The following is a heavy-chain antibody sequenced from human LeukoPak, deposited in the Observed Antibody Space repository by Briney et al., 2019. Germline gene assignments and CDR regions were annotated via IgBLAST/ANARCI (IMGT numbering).Heavy chain of an antibody. D-gene: IGHD3-10*01. CDR2: ISSSSGYI. V-gene: IGHV3-21*01. CDR3: ARESLYSGSASSDLDY. J-gene: IGHJ4*02. Sequence: GGSLRLSCAASGFTFSSYGMHWVRQAPGKGLEWVSSISSSSGYIYYAESVKGRFTISRDNAENSLHLQMNSLRAEDTALYYCARESLYSGSASSDLDYWGQGTLVTVSS. CDR1: GFTFSSYG.